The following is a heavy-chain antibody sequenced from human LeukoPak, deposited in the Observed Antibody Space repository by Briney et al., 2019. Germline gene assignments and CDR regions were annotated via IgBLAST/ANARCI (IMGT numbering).Heavy chain of an antibody. J-gene: IGHJ4*02. Sequence: SETLSLTCTVSGGSISSGDYYWSWIRQPPGKGLEWIGYIYYSGSTYYNPSLKSRDTISVDTSKNQFSLKLSSVTAADTAVYYCAREPRIAAAGTLGIDYWGQGTLVTVSS. CDR2: IYYSGST. D-gene: IGHD6-13*01. CDR3: AREPRIAAAGTLGIDY. CDR1: GGSISSGDYY. V-gene: IGHV4-30-4*01.